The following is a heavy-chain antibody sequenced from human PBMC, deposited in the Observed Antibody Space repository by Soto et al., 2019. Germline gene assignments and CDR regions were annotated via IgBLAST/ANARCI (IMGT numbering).Heavy chain of an antibody. CDR3: ARDSHVGSGWQLTADY. CDR1: GFTFSSYG. CDR2: IWYDGSNK. Sequence: QAGGSLRLSCAASGFTFSSYGMHWVRQAPGKGLEWVAVIWYDGSNKYYAESVKGRFTISGDNSKNTLYLQMNSLRAEDTAVYYCARDSHVGSGWQLTADYWGQGTLVTVSS. J-gene: IGHJ4*02. V-gene: IGHV3-33*01. D-gene: IGHD6-19*01.